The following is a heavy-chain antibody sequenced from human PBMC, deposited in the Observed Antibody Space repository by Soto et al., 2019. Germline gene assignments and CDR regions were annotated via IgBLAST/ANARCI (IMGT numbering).Heavy chain of an antibody. CDR3: ARELFGRSVWFDP. CDR2: IYYSGST. J-gene: IGHJ5*02. D-gene: IGHD3-10*01. CDR1: GGSISSYY. Sequence: SETLSLTCTVSGGSISSYYWSWIRQPPGKGLEWIGYIYYSGSTNYNPSLKSRVTISVDTSKNQFSLKLSSVTAADTAVYYCARELFGRSVWFDPWGQGTLITVSS. V-gene: IGHV4-59*01.